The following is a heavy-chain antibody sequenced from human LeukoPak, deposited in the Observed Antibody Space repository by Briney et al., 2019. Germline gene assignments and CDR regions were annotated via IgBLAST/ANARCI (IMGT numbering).Heavy chain of an antibody. V-gene: IGHV4-34*01. CDR1: GGSFSGYY. D-gene: IGHD6-13*01. J-gene: IGHJ6*02. CDR2: INHSGST. Sequence: SETLSLTCAVYGGSFSGYYWSWIRQPPGKGLEWIGEINHSGSTNYNPSRKSRVTISVDTSKNQFSLKLSSVTAADTAVYYCARGPHSSSWYYYYYGMDVWGQGTTVTVSS. CDR3: ARGPHSSSWYYYYYGMDV.